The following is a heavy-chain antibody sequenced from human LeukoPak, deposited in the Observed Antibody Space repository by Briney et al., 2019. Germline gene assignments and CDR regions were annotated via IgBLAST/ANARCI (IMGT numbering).Heavy chain of an antibody. CDR1: GFLFSSYS. CDR2: ISGGSSTI. V-gene: IGHV3-48*01. Sequence: GESLRLSCAASGFLFSSYSMNWVRQAPGKGLEWVSYISGGSSTIYYADSVKGRFTISRDNSKNTLYLQMNSLRVEDTAVYYCAKLWFGELSSIDYWGQGTLVTVSS. D-gene: IGHD3-10*01. J-gene: IGHJ4*02. CDR3: AKLWFGELSSIDY.